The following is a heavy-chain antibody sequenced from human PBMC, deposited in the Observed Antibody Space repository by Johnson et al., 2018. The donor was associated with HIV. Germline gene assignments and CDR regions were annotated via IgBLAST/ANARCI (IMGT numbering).Heavy chain of an antibody. V-gene: IGHV3-74*02. CDR3: ARGEHYDSSGFYFGAAFDS. CDR2: INPDGSST. CDR1: GFTFSGYW. J-gene: IGHJ3*02. D-gene: IGHD3-22*01. Sequence: VQLVESGGGLVQPGGSLRLSCAASGFTFSGYWVYWVRQAPGKGLVWVSRINPDGSSTDYADSVKGRFTISRDNAKNTLYLQMNSLRAEDTAVYYCARGEHYDSSGFYFGAAFDSWGQGTMVTVSS.